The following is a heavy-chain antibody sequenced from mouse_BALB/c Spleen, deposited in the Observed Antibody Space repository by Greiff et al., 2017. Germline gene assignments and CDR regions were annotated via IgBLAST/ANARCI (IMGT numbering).Heavy chain of an antibody. V-gene: IGHV1-7*01. CDR2: INPSTGYT. CDR3: ARSTMITGFAY. J-gene: IGHJ3*01. Sequence: QVQLQQSGAELAKPGASVKMSCKASGYTFTSYWMHWVKQRPGQGLEWIGYINPSTGYTEYNQKFKDKATLTADKSSSTAYMQLSSLTSEDSAVYYCARSTMITGFAYWGQGTLVTVSA. CDR1: GYTFTSYW. D-gene: IGHD2-4*01.